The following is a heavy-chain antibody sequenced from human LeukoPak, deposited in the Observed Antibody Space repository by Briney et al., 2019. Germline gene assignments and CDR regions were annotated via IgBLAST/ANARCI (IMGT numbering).Heavy chain of an antibody. CDR1: GFTFITND. CDR2: IYSDGNT. D-gene: IGHD1-14*01. V-gene: IGHV3-53*01. Sequence: PGGSLRLSCAASGFTFITNDMTWVRQAPGKGLEWVSDIYSDGNTKYSDYVQGGFTISRDNYKNTPYLQMISMRTDDTAAVYCVRGVEPLAANTLAYWGQGTLVTVSS. CDR3: VRGVEPLAANTLAY. J-gene: IGHJ4*02.